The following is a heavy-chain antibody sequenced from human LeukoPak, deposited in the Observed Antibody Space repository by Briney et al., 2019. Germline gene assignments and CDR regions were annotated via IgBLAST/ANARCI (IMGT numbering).Heavy chain of an antibody. V-gene: IGHV1-46*01. CDR3: ARDLGSNRGGTFDI. CDR2: INPSGGIT. J-gene: IGHJ3*02. CDR1: GYTFTSYY. D-gene: IGHD3-10*01. Sequence: ASLKLSCKASGYTFTSYYMHWVRQAPGQGLEWMGIINPSGGITSYAQKFQGRVTMTRAMSPTTVYMELSSLRSEDTAVYYCARDLGSNRGGTFDIWGQGTMVTVSS.